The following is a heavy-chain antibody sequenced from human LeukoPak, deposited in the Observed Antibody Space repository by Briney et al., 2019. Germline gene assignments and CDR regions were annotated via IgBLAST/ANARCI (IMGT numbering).Heavy chain of an antibody. CDR3: VTRGTASRLLDS. J-gene: IGHJ4*02. Sequence: PSETLSLTCTVSGGSISSYYWSWIRQPPGKGLEWIGYIYYSGSTNYNPSLKSRVTISVDTSKNQFSLKLSSVTAADTAVYYCVTRGTASRLLDSWGQGTLVTVSS. CDR1: GGSISSYY. D-gene: IGHD1/OR15-1a*01. V-gene: IGHV4-59*01. CDR2: IYYSGST.